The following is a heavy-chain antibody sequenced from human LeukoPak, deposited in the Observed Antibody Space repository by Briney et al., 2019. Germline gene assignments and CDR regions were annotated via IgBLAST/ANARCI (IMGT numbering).Heavy chain of an antibody. Sequence: GGSLRLSCAASGFTFSTYWMHWVRQAPGKGLVWVSRITPDGSSTSHADSVKGRFTISRDNAKNTLYLQMNSLRTEDTAAYYCARGDSTLGDYWGQGALVTVSS. J-gene: IGHJ4*02. D-gene: IGHD2-21*02. CDR3: ARGDSTLGDY. CDR2: ITPDGSST. V-gene: IGHV3-74*01. CDR1: GFTFSTYW.